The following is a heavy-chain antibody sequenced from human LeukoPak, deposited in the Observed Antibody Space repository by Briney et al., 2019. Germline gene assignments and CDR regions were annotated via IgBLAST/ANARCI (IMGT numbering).Heavy chain of an antibody. V-gene: IGHV4-59*06. J-gene: IGHJ4*02. CDR2: IYYSGST. D-gene: IGHD6-13*01. CDR1: GGSISSYY. Sequence: SETLSLTCTVSGGSISSYYWSWIRQPAGKGLEWIGYIYYSGSTYYNPSLKSRVTISVDTSKNQFSLEPSSVTAADTAVYYCARALAAAGIIDYWGQGTLVTVSS. CDR3: ARALAAAGIIDY.